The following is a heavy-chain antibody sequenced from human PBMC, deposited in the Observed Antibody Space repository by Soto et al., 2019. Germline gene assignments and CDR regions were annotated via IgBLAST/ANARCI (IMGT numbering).Heavy chain of an antibody. CDR2: ISGGGSNT. V-gene: IGHV3-23*01. D-gene: IGHD2-21*02. CDR3: AKEVTAYPGALDKAFLL. J-gene: IGHJ3*01. CDR1: GSTFSGSD. Sequence: GGSLRLSCVASGSTFSGSDINWVRQASGKGLEWVSGISGGGSNTFHADSVKGRFTISRDNSKNTLLLQMNSLGAEDTAVYYCAKEVTAYPGALDKAFLLWCPGTMVTVS.